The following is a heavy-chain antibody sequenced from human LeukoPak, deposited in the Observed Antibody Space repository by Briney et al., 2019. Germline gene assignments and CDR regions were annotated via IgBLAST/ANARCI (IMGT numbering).Heavy chain of an antibody. CDR3: ATSPRIVVPAARRGFDY. CDR1: GYTLTELS. V-gene: IGHV1-24*01. J-gene: IGHJ4*02. D-gene: IGHD2-2*01. CDR2: FDPEDGET. Sequence: ASVKVSCKVSGYTLTELSMHWVRQAPGKGLEWMGGFDPEDGETIYAQKFQGRVTMTEDTSTDTAYMELSSLRSEDTAVYYCATSPRIVVPAARRGFDYWGRGTLVTVSS.